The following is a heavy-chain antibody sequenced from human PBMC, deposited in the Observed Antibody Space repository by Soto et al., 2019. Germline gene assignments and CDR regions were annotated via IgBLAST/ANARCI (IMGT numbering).Heavy chain of an antibody. CDR1: GFTFSSYA. CDR2: ISYDGSNK. Sequence: GGSLRLSCAASGFTFSSYAMHWVRQAPGKGLKWVAVISYDGSNKYYADSVKGRFTISRDNSKNTLYLQMNSLRAEDTAVYYCARGIAVAGYNWFDPWGQGTLVTVSS. V-gene: IGHV3-30-3*01. D-gene: IGHD6-19*01. CDR3: ARGIAVAGYNWFDP. J-gene: IGHJ5*02.